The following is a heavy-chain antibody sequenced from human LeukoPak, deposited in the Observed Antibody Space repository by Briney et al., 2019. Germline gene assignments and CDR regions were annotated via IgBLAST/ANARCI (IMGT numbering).Heavy chain of an antibody. J-gene: IGHJ4*02. CDR1: GFTFSGYG. CDR3: AKDGMYFYDSSGYHHLDY. V-gene: IGHV3-30*18. CDR2: ISYDGSNK. Sequence: HPGRSLRLSCAASGFTFSGYGMPWVRQAPGKGLEWVALISYDGSNKYYADSVKGRFTISRDNSKKTVYLQMNSLRAEDTAVYYCAKDGMYFYDSSGYHHLDYWGQGTLVTVSS. D-gene: IGHD3-22*01.